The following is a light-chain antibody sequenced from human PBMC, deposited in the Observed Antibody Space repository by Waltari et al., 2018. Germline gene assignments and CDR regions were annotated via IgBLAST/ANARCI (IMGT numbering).Light chain of an antibody. CDR2: GAS. CDR3: QQSDNWPPIT. Sequence: EVVMTQSPAILSVSPGERATLSCRASHSVTTNVAWYQQKPGQTPRLLIFGASTRATGVPARFSGSGSGTDFTLTISDLQSDDFAVYYCQQSDNWPPITFGQGTRLEIK. J-gene: IGKJ5*01. CDR1: HSVTTN. V-gene: IGKV3-15*01.